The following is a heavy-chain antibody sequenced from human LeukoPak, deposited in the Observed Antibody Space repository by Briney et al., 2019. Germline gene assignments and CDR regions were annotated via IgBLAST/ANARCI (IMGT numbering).Heavy chain of an antibody. D-gene: IGHD3-10*01. J-gene: IGHJ5*02. CDR3: ARDRGSGDDNWFDP. V-gene: IGHV4-4*07. CDR2: IHTSGST. CDR1: GGSISTYY. Sequence: PSETLSLTCTVSGGSISTYYWGWVRQPAGKGLEWIGRIHTSGSTNYNPSLKSRVTISVDTSKNQVSLKLSSVTAADTAVYYCARDRGSGDDNWFDPWGQGTLVTVSS.